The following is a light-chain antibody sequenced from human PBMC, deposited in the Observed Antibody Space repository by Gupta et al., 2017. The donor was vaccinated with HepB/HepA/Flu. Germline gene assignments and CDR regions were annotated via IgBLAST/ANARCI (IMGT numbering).Light chain of an antibody. Sequence: QSMLTPPPSVSGPPGQRITISCTGSSSNIGAGYDVHWYQQVSGTAPRLLLYGNKNRPSGVPDRFSASKSGTSASLAITGLQAEDDADYYCPSYDGRFWVFGGGTKLTVL. V-gene: IGLV1-40*01. CDR1: SSNIGAGYD. CDR3: PSYDGRFWV. J-gene: IGLJ3*02. CDR2: GNK.